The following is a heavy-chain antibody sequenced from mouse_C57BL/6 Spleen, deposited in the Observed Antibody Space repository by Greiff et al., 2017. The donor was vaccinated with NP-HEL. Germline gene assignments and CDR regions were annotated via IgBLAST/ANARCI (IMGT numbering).Heavy chain of an antibody. CDR2: IDPSDSYT. D-gene: IGHD1-1*01. J-gene: IGHJ1*03. CDR3: ARSFYYGSSLWYFDV. V-gene: IGHV1-59*01. Sequence: QVQLQQPGAELVRPGPSVKLSCKASGYTFTSYWMHWVKQRPGQGLEWIGVIDPSDSYTNYNQKFKGKATLTVDTSSSTAYMQLSSLTSEDSAVYYCARSFYYGSSLWYFDVWGTGTTVTVSS. CDR1: GYTFTSYW.